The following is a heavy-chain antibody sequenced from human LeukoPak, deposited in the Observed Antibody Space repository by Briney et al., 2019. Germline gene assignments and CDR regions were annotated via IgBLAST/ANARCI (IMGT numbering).Heavy chain of an antibody. CDR2: ISWNSGSI. Sequence: PGGSLRLSCAASGFTFDDYAMRWVRQAPGKGLEWVSGISWNSGSIGYADSVRGRFTISRDNAKNSLYLQMNSLRAEDTVWYYCAKSIGVDTAMVIYYFYYWGEGTLVTASS. CDR1: GFTFDDYA. J-gene: IGHJ4*02. D-gene: IGHD5-18*01. CDR3: AKSIGVDTAMVIYYFYY. V-gene: IGHV3-9*01.